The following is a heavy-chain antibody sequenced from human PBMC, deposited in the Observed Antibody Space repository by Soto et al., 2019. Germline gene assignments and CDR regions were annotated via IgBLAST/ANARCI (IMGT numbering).Heavy chain of an antibody. Sequence: QVQLVQSGAEVKKPGSSVKVSCKASGGTFSSYAISWVRQAPGQGLEWMGGIIPIFGTANYAQKFQGRVTIAADESTRTAYRELGTLRSKDTAVYYCASWSAAAGTTDDDYWGQGTLVTVSS. V-gene: IGHV1-69*01. J-gene: IGHJ4*02. D-gene: IGHD6-13*01. CDR1: GGTFSSYA. CDR3: ASWSAAAGTTDDDY. CDR2: IIPIFGTA.